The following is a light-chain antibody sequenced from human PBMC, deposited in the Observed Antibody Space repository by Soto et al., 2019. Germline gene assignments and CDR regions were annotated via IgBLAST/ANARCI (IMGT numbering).Light chain of an antibody. Sequence: IVMTQSPATLSLSPGDSATLSCRASQSVSSNLAWYQQKTGQAPRLLIYGESTRATGIPARLSGSGSGTELNLTISNLQSEDFVVYYCQKYNNWPSTFGQGTKVDIK. J-gene: IGKJ1*01. CDR2: GES. CDR3: QKYNNWPST. CDR1: QSVSSN. V-gene: IGKV3-15*01.